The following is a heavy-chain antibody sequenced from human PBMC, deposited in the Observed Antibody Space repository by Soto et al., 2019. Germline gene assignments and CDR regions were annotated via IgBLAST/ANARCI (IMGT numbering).Heavy chain of an antibody. Sequence: QVQLQESGPGLVKTSDTLSLTCTVSGGSITPYYWSWIRQPPGEGLEWIGYVSYSGKTGYNPSLKSRVSMSIDTSKNEFSLNLTSLTAADAATYYCARQQYTVVTAFDVWGQGTTVAVSS. CDR3: ARQQYTVVTAFDV. V-gene: IGHV4-59*07. CDR2: VSYSGKT. D-gene: IGHD2-15*01. J-gene: IGHJ3*01. CDR1: GGSITPYY.